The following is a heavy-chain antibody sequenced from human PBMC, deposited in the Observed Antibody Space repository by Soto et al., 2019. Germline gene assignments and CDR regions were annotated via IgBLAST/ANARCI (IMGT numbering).Heavy chain of an antibody. V-gene: IGHV1-18*04. CDR3: ARDPTTVRITMVRGGFDY. CDR1: GYTFTSYG. CDR2: ISAYNGNT. J-gene: IGHJ4*02. D-gene: IGHD3-10*01. Sequence: QVQLVQSGAEVKKPGASVKVSCKASGYTFTSYGISWVRQAPGQGLEWMGWISAYNGNTNYAQKHQGRVTMTTDTSTSTAYRELKSQRSDDTAVYYCARDPTTVRITMVRGGFDYWGQGTLVTVSS.